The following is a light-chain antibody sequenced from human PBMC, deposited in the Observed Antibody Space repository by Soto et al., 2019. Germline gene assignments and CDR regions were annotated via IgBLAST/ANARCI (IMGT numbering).Light chain of an antibody. J-gene: IGKJ5*01. CDR3: QQGYTTPIT. CDR2: TAS. CDR1: QSIRGY. V-gene: IGKV1-39*01. Sequence: DMRMRHSQSSLTASLGDRVTITSRASQSIRGYLNWYQQKPGKAPKPLIYTASTLHSGVPSRFSGSASATDFTLTISSLQPDDFGTYYCQQGYTTPITFGQGTRLEI.